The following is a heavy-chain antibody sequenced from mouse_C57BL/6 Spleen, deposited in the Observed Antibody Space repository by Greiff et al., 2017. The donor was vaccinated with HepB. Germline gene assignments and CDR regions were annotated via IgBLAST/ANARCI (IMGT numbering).Heavy chain of an antibody. CDR3: ARGDLLPDY. V-gene: IGHV1-69*01. Sequence: QVQLKQPGAELVMPGASVKLSCKASGYTFTSYWMHWVKQRPGQGLEWIGEIDPSDSYTNYNQKFKGKSTLTVDKSSSTAYMQLSSLTSEDSAVYYCARGDLLPDYWGQGTTLTVSS. J-gene: IGHJ2*01. CDR1: GYTFTSYW. D-gene: IGHD1-1*01. CDR2: IDPSDSYT.